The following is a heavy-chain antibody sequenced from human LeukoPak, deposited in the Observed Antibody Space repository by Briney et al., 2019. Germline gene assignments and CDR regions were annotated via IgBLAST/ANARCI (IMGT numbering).Heavy chain of an antibody. CDR2: INPSGGST. CDR3: ARETGYCSGGRCYFIY. Sequence: GASVKVSCKVSGYTLTSYYMHWVRQAPGQGLEWMGIINPSGGSTSSAQKFQGRVTMTRDTSTSTVYMELSSLRSEDTAVYYCARETGYCSGGRCYFIYWGQGTLVTVSS. CDR1: GYTLTSYY. V-gene: IGHV1-46*01. D-gene: IGHD2-15*01. J-gene: IGHJ4*02.